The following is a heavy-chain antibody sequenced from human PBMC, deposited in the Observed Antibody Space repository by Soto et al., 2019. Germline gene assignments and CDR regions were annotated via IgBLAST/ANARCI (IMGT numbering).Heavy chain of an antibody. V-gene: IGHV3-30*04. CDR2: ISGDERDK. CDR1: GFTFSSYT. J-gene: IGHJ4*02. Sequence: QVQLVESGGGVVQPGRSLRLSCATSGFTFSSYTMHWVRQAPGEGLDWVAVISGDERDKRYAGSVQGRFTISRDNSKNTLDLQMNSLRTEDTATYYCARDLSGVGIESQWGQGTLVTVSS. D-gene: IGHD3-10*01. CDR3: ARDLSGVGIESQ.